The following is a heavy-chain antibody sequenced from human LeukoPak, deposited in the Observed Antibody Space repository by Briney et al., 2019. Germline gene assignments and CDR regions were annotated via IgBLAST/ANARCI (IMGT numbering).Heavy chain of an antibody. CDR3: ARGRTNSVLSAVDY. V-gene: IGHV3-21*01. D-gene: IGHD2/OR15-2a*01. CDR2: ISSSSSYI. Sequence: PGGSLRLSCVASGFTFRSYSMNWVRQAPGKGLEWVSSISSSSSYIYYADSVKGRFTISRDNAKNSLYLQMNSLRAEDTAVYYCARGRTNSVLSAVDYWGQGTLVTVSS. J-gene: IGHJ4*02. CDR1: GFTFRSYS.